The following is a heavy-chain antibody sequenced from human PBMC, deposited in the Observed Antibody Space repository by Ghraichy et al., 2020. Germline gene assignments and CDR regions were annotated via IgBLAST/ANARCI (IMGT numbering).Heavy chain of an antibody. V-gene: IGHV3-74*01. CDR3: ARGFGGNYNWFDF. CDR1: GFTFSSYW. D-gene: IGHD4-23*01. Sequence: GGSLRLSCAASGFTFSSYWMHWVRQAPGKGLVWVSRIKSDGITTNYADSVSGRFTISRDDAKNTMFLQMNSLRAEDTAVYYCARGFGGNYNWFDFWGQGILVTVSS. CDR2: IKSDGITT. J-gene: IGHJ5*01.